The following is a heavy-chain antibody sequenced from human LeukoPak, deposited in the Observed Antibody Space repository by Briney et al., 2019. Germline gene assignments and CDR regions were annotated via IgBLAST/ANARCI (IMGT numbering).Heavy chain of an antibody. CDR1: GGTFSSYA. V-gene: IGHV1-69*04. J-gene: IGHJ4*02. D-gene: IGHD3-22*01. Sequence: ASVKVSCKASGGTFSSYAISWVRQAPGQGLEWMGRIIPILGIANYAQKFQGRVTITADRSTSTAYMELSSLRSEDTAVYYCARGGPGRSYYYDSGGCWGQGTLVTVSS. CDR2: IIPILGIA. CDR3: ARGGPGRSYYYDSGGC.